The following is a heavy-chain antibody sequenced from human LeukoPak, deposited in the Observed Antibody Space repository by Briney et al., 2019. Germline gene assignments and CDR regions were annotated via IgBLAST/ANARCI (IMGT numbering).Heavy chain of an antibody. V-gene: IGHV3-21*01. CDR1: GFTFSSYH. J-gene: IGHJ4*02. Sequence: PGGSLRLSCEVSGFTFSSYHMNWVRQAPGKGLEWVSSIGSSGSYMYYADSLTGRFTISRDNAKNSLYLQMNSLRAEDTAMYYCARRATTERGHSYGLDFWGQGTLVTVSS. CDR2: IGSSGSYM. CDR3: ARRATTERGHSYGLDF. D-gene: IGHD5-18*01.